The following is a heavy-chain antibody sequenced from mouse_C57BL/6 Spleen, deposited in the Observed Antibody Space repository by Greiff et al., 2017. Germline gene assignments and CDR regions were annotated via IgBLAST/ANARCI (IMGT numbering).Heavy chain of an antibody. CDR1: GFTFSNYW. Sequence: EVKLVESGGGLVQPGGSMKLSCVASGFTFSNYWMNWVRQSPEKGLEWVAQIRLKSDNYATHYAESVKGRFTISRDDSKSSVYLQMNNLRAEDTGIYYCTGPLYYGNRYFDVWGTGTTVTVSS. CDR3: TGPLYYGNRYFDV. V-gene: IGHV6-3*01. J-gene: IGHJ1*03. D-gene: IGHD2-1*01. CDR2: IRLKSDNYAT.